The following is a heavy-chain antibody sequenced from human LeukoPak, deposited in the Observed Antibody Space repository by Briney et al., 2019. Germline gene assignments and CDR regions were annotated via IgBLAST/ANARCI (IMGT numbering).Heavy chain of an antibody. J-gene: IGHJ5*02. V-gene: IGHV4-59*08. Sequence: PSETLSLTCTVSGGSINSYYWTWIRQPPGKGLEWIACIYYNGITNSKSSLESRLTISVDTSKNQFSLRLRSVTAADTAVYYCARQNPPGSKKGWFDPWGQGTLVTVSS. CDR2: IYYNGIT. D-gene: IGHD6-25*01. CDR1: GGSINSYY. CDR3: ARQNPPGSKKGWFDP.